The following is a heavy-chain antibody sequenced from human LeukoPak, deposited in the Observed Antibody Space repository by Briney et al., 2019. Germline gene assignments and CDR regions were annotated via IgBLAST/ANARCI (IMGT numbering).Heavy chain of an antibody. CDR3: ARSGSYDWNYFDY. V-gene: IGHV3-23*01. J-gene: IGHJ4*02. D-gene: IGHD1-26*01. CDR1: GFTFSSYA. CDR2: ISGSGGST. Sequence: GGSLRLSCAASGFTFSSYAMSWVRQAPGKGLEWVSAISGSGGSTYYADSVKGRFTISRDNSKNTLYLQMNSLRAEDTAVYYCARSGSYDWNYFDYWGQGTLVTVSS.